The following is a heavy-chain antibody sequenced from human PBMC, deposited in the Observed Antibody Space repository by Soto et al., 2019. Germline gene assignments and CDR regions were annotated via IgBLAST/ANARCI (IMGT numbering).Heavy chain of an antibody. D-gene: IGHD3-22*01. Sequence: SVKVSCKASGGTFSSYAISWVRQAPGQGLEWMGGIIPIFSTANYAQKFQGRVTITADESTSTAYMELSSLRSEDTAVYYCARGGYYDSSGPRWFDPWGQGTLVTVSS. V-gene: IGHV1-69*13. CDR1: GGTFSSYA. CDR3: ARGGYYDSSGPRWFDP. CDR2: IIPIFSTA. J-gene: IGHJ5*02.